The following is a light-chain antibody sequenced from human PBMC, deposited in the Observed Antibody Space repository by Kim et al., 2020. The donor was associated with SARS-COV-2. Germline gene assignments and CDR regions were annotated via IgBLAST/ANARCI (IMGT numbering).Light chain of an antibody. CDR2: GAS. Sequence: EIVMTQSPATLSVSPGERATLSCRASQSVSSNLAWYQQKPGQAPRLLIYGASTRATGIPARFSGSGSGTEFTLTISSLQSEDFAVYYCQQYNNLPPYTSGEGTKLQI. V-gene: IGKV3-15*01. CDR1: QSVSSN. CDR3: QQYNNLPPYT. J-gene: IGKJ2*01.